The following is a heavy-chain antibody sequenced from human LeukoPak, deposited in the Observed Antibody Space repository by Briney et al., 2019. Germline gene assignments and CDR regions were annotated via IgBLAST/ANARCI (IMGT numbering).Heavy chain of an antibody. J-gene: IGHJ4*02. Sequence: SETLSLTCTVSGASISSSSYYWGWIRQPPGKGLEWIGNIYYSGNTYYNPSLKSRVPISVDTSKNQFPLKLSSVTAADTTVYYCARLIAVAGLYYFDYWGQGTLVTVSS. CDR1: GASISSSSYY. CDR2: IYYSGNT. V-gene: IGHV4-39*01. D-gene: IGHD6-19*01. CDR3: ARLIAVAGLYYFDY.